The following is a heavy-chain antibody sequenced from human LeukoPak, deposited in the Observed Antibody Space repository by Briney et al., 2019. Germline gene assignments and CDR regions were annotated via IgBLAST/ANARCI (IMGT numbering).Heavy chain of an antibody. J-gene: IGHJ3*02. CDR2: IYYSGST. CDR1: GFTFSGSA. V-gene: IGHV4-38-2*01. CDR3: ARYCSISSCSSSRAFDI. Sequence: PGGSLRLSCAASGFTFSGSAMHWVRQAPGKGLEWIGSIYYSGSTYYNPSLKSRVTISVDTSKNQFSLKLSSVTAADTAVYYCARYCSISSCSSSRAFDIWGQGTMVTVSS. D-gene: IGHD2-2*01.